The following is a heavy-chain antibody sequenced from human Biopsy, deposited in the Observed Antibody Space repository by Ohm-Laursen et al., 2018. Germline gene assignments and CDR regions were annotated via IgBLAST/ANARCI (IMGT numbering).Heavy chain of an antibody. D-gene: IGHD3-22*01. CDR1: GFRFDNTG. CDR3: TKNTQWEGSGYLDAFHI. J-gene: IGHJ3*02. CDR2: ISWSSDSI. Sequence: SLRLSCAASGFRFDNTGMHWVRQGPGKGLEWVAGISWSSDSITYAKSVTGRFTISRDNGENSLYLQMNSLRPEDTALYYCTKNTQWEGSGYLDAFHIWGHGAVVTVSS. V-gene: IGHV3-9*01.